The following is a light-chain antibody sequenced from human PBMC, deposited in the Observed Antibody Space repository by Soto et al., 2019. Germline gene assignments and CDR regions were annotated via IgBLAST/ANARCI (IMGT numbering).Light chain of an antibody. CDR2: GAS. CDR3: QQYGRSLFT. CDR1: HTISSSS. J-gene: IGKJ5*01. Sequence: IVLTQSPGTLSFSPGERATLSCRASHTISSSSLAWYQQKGGQAPRLLIYGASSRATGIPDRFSGSGSGTDFTLTISRLEPDDFAVYYCQQYGRSLFTFGQGTRLEIK. V-gene: IGKV3-20*01.